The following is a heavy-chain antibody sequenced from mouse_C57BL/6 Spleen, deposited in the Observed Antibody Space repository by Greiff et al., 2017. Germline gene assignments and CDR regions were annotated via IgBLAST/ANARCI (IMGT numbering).Heavy chain of an antibody. CDR3: ARRRDYDYDEGLDYAMDY. CDR1: GYTFTDYY. J-gene: IGHJ4*01. Sequence: EVQRVESGPVLVKPGASVKMSCKASGYTFTDYYMNWVKQSHGKSLEWIGVINPYNGGTSYNQKFKGKATLTVDKSSSTAYMELNSLTSEDSAVYYCARRRDYDYDEGLDYAMDYWGQGTSVTVSS. V-gene: IGHV1-19*01. D-gene: IGHD2-4*01. CDR2: INPYNGGT.